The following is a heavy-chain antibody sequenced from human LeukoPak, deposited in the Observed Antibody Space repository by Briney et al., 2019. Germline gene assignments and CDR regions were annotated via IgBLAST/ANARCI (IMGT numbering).Heavy chain of an antibody. V-gene: IGHV3-23*01. J-gene: IGHJ4*02. CDR2: ISGSGGST. CDR3: AKDRGGPSSSSGLFDY. D-gene: IGHD6-6*01. Sequence: PGGSLRLSCAASGFTFSSYAMSWVRQAPGKGLEWVSGISGSGGSTYYADSVKGRFTISRDNSKNTLYLQMNSLRAEDTAVYYCAKDRGGPSSSSGLFDYWGQGTLVTVSS. CDR1: GFTFSSYA.